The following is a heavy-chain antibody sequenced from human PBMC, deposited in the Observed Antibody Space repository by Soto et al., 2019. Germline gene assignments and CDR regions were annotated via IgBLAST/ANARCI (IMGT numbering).Heavy chain of an antibody. D-gene: IGHD6-13*01. CDR2: IRSKANSYAT. Sequence: GGSLRLSCAASGFTFSGSAMHWVRQASGKGLEWVGRIRSKANSYATAYAASVKGRFTIARDDSKNTAYLQMNSLKTEDTAVYYCTNTGYSSGWYEDSWGRGTPVAVSS. CDR1: GFTFSGSA. V-gene: IGHV3-73*01. CDR3: TNTGYSSGWYEDS. J-gene: IGHJ4*02.